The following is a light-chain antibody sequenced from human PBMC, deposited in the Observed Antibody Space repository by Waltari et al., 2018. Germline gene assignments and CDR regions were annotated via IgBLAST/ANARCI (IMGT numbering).Light chain of an antibody. CDR1: SSDVGSYNL. V-gene: IGLV2-23*01. J-gene: IGLJ3*02. CDR3: CSYAGSNWV. Sequence: QSALTQPASVSGSPGQSITISCTGTSSDVGSYNLVSWYQQHPGKPPKLMIYEGSKRPSGVSNRFSGSKSGNTASLTISGLQAEDEADYYCCSYAGSNWVFGGGTKLTVL. CDR2: EGS.